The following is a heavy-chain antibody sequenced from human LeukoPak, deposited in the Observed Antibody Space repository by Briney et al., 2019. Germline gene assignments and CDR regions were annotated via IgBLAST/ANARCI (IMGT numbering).Heavy chain of an antibody. CDR1: GFTFSSYW. CDR2: IYRGGST. V-gene: IGHV3-66*01. J-gene: IGHJ4*02. Sequence: GGSLRLSCAASGFTFSSYWMSWVRQPPGKGLEWVSVIYRGGSTYYADSVMGRFIISRDNSKNTLYLEMNSLRVEDTAVYYCARDSHFDYWGRGTLVTVSS. CDR3: ARDSHFDY.